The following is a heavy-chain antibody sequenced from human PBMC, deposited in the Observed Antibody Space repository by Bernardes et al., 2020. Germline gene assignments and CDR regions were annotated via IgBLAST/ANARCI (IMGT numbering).Heavy chain of an antibody. D-gene: IGHD6-19*01. J-gene: IGHJ4*02. CDR1: GFSFSVLA. CDR2: ITDSGDQA. CDR3: AKDARRSDGWYYFDS. Sequence: GGSLRLPCAASGFSFSVLAMGWVRQAPGKGLEWVSCITDSGDQAYYADSVRGRFTISRDNSRNTLYLQMNSLRADDTAVYFCAKDARRSDGWYYFDSWGQGTLVTVSS. V-gene: IGHV3-23*01.